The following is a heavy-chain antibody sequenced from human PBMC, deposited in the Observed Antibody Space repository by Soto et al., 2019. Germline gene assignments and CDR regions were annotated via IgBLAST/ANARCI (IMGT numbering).Heavy chain of an antibody. J-gene: IGHJ5*02. Sequence: SETLSLTCAVSGGSISTTHWWTWVRQPPGKGLEWIGEIYHSGSTNYNPSLKSRVTISVDNSKNQFSLKLSSVTAADTAVYYCARRYSSGRFDPWGQGTLVTVSS. D-gene: IGHD6-19*01. CDR2: IYHSGST. V-gene: IGHV4-4*02. CDR3: ARRYSSGRFDP. CDR1: GGSISTTHW.